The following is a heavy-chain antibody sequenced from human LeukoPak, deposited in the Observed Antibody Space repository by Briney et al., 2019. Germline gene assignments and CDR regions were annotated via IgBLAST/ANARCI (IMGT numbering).Heavy chain of an antibody. J-gene: IGHJ4*02. CDR2: INPSGGST. CDR3: ARETRGGKPTHRVLDY. D-gene: IGHD3-16*01. CDR1: GYTFTSYY. Sequence: ASVKVSCKASGYTFTSYYMHWVRQAPGQGLEWMGIINPSGGSTSYAQKFQGRVTMTRDTSTSTVYMELSSLRSEDTAVHYCARETRGGKPTHRVLDYWGQGTLVTVSS. V-gene: IGHV1-46*01.